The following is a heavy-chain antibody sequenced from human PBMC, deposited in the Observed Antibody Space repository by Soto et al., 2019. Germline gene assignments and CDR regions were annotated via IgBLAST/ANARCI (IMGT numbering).Heavy chain of an antibody. CDR3: ASYCSGGSCYVNPLRICAFDI. Sequence: EVQLLESGGGLVQPGGSLRLSCAASGFTFSSYAMSWVRQAPGKGLEWVSAISGSGGSTYYADSVKGRFTISRDNSKNTLYLQMNSLRAEDTAVYYCASYCSGGSCYVNPLRICAFDIWGQGTMVTVSS. J-gene: IGHJ3*02. CDR2: ISGSGGST. V-gene: IGHV3-23*01. CDR1: GFTFSSYA. D-gene: IGHD2-15*01.